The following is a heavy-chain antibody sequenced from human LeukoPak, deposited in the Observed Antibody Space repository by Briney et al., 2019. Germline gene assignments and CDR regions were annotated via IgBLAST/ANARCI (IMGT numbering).Heavy chain of an antibody. Sequence: GGSLRLSCAASGFTFSSYAMRWVRQAPGKGLEWVSAISGSGGSTYYADSVKGRFTISRDNSKNTLYLQMNSLRAEDTAVYYCAKEGYYYDSSGYYIPKWFDPWGQGTLVTVSS. V-gene: IGHV3-23*01. D-gene: IGHD3-22*01. CDR3: AKEGYYYDSSGYYIPKWFDP. CDR1: GFTFSSYA. CDR2: ISGSGGST. J-gene: IGHJ5*02.